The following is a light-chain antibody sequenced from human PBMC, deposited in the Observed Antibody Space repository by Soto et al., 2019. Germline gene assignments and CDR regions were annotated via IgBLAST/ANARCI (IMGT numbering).Light chain of an antibody. Sequence: DVLMTQSPLSLPVTLGQPASVSCRSSQSLVHSDGNSYLSWFQQRPGQSPRRLIYKVSNRDSGVPDRFSGSGSDPDFTLKISRVEAEDVGVYYCMQGTQWPYTFGQGTQLEIK. V-gene: IGKV2-30*02. CDR3: MQGTQWPYT. J-gene: IGKJ2*01. CDR2: KVS. CDR1: QSLVHSDGNSY.